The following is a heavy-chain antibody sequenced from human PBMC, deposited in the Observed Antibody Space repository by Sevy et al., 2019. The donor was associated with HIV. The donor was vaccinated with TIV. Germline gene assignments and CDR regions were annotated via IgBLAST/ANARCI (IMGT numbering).Heavy chain of an antibody. D-gene: IGHD3-3*01. CDR1: GFIFSNFA. CDR3: VKDSVYYDSSSGYRPYYYYGMDD. V-gene: IGHV3-64D*06. CDR2: ISSSGSGS. J-gene: IGHJ6*02. Sequence: GGSLRLSCSVSGFIFSNFAMHWVRQAPGKGLEYVSAISSSGSGSYYADSGNGGFTISRDNSKNILYLQMRRLRAEDTVAYYCVKDSVYYDSSSGYRPYYYYGMDDWGQGTTVTVSS.